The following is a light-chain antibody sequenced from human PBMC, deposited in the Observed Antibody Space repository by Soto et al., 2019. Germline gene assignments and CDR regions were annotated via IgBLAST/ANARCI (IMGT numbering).Light chain of an antibody. J-gene: IGKJ4*01. CDR2: EAS. CDR3: KQCRTWPLT. V-gene: IGKV3-15*01. Sequence: EIVMTQSPATLSVSPGEGATLSCKASQNVYNNLAWYQQRRGQPPRLLISEASTRATGISARFSGSGYGTGFKLSISSLQSEDFAVYFCKQCRTWPLTVGGGTEVEIK. CDR1: QNVYNN.